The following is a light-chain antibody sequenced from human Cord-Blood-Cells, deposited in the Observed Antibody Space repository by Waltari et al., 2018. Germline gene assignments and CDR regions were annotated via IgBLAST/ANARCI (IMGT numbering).Light chain of an antibody. CDR3: CSYAGSHVV. CDR1: SSDVGSYKL. J-gene: IGLJ2*01. CDR2: EGS. V-gene: IGLV2-23*01. Sequence: QSALTQPASVSGSPGQSITISCTGTSSDVGSYKLVSWYQQHPGKAPKLMIYEGSKRPSGVSNRFAGSKSGNTASLTISGLQAEDEADYYCCSYAGSHVVFGGGTKLPVL.